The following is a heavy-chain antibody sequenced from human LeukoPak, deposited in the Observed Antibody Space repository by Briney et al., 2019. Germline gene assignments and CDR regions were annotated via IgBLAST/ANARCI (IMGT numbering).Heavy chain of an antibody. V-gene: IGHV3-30*04. CDR3: ASGYDSSGYCQN. D-gene: IGHD3-22*01. Sequence: GGSLRLSCAASGFTFSSYAMHWVRQAPGKGLEWVAVISYDGSNKYYADSVKGRFTISRDNSKNTLYLQMNNLRAEDTAVYYCASGYDSSGYCQNWGQGTLVTVSS. CDR1: GFTFSSYA. J-gene: IGHJ4*02. CDR2: ISYDGSNK.